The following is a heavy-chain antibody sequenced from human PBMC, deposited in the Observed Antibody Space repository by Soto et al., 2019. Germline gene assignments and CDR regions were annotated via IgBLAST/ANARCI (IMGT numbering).Heavy chain of an antibody. Sequence: QVQLQESGPGLVKPSQTLSLTCTVSGGSISSGGYYWSWIRQHPGKGLEWIRYIYYSGSTYYNPSIKSRVTISVDTSKNQCSLKLSSVTAADTAVYYCARSGYSYGPNPLLYWGQGTLVTVSS. D-gene: IGHD5-18*01. CDR3: ARSGYSYGPNPLLY. V-gene: IGHV4-31*03. CDR2: IYYSGST. CDR1: GGSISSGGYY. J-gene: IGHJ4*02.